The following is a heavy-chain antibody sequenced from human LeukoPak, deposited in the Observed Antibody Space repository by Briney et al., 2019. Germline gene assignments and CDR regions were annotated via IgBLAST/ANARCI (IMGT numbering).Heavy chain of an antibody. D-gene: IGHD2-15*01. J-gene: IGHJ4*02. Sequence: GGSLRLSCGASGFTFSTYTMNWVRQAPGKGLEWVSSISSTSSTIYYADSVKGRFTISRDNTKNSLYLQMKSLRGEDTAVYYCARDRTLAAILNWGQGTLVTVSS. CDR2: ISSTSSTI. V-gene: IGHV3-48*04. CDR3: ARDRTLAAILN. CDR1: GFTFSTYT.